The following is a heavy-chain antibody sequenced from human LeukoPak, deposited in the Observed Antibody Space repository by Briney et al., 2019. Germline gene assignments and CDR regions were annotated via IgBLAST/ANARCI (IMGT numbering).Heavy chain of an antibody. V-gene: IGHV1-18*01. CDR1: GYTFTSYG. CDR2: ISAYNGNT. Sequence: ASVTVSCTASGYTFTSYGISWVRQAPGQGLEWMGWISAYNGNTNYAQKLQGRVTMTTDTSTSTAYMELRSLRSDDTAVYYCAREPSPAYYFDYWGQGTLVTVSS. D-gene: IGHD6-25*01. CDR3: AREPSPAYYFDY. J-gene: IGHJ4*02.